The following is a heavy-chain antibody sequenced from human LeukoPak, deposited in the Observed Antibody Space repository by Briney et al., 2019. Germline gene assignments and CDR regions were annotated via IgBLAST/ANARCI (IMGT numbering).Heavy chain of an antibody. J-gene: IGHJ4*02. CDR2: ISGSGGST. V-gene: IGHV3-23*01. CDR3: AKDISVVPAAQFDY. D-gene: IGHD2-2*01. Sequence: GGSLRLSCAASGFTFGSYAMSWVRQAPGKGLEWVSAISGSGGSTYYADSVKGRFTISRDNSKNTLYLQMNSLRAEDTAVYYCAKDISVVPAAQFDYWGQGTLVTVSS. CDR1: GFTFGSYA.